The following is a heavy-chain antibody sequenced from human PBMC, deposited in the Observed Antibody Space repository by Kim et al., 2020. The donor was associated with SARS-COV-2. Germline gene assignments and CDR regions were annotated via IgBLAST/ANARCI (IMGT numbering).Heavy chain of an antibody. D-gene: IGHD3-10*01. V-gene: IGHV3-30*09. CDR1: GFTFSRHA. CDR2: ISHGGREK. J-gene: IGHJ4*02. Sequence: GGSLRLSCAASGFTFSRHAMHWVRQAPGKGLEWVAVISHGGREKFYGESMEGPFAITRDNSQNTLYLQMNSLRTDDTAVYYCARAKEGTEDLDYWGQGTL. CDR3: ARAKEGTEDLDY.